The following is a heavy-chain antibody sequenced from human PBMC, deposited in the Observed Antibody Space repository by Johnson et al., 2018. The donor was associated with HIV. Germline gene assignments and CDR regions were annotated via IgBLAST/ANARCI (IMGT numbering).Heavy chain of an antibody. Sequence: QVQLVESGGGLVQPGGSLRLSCAASGFTFSSYAMHWVRQAPGKGLEWVAVISYDGSNKYYADSVKGRFTISRDNSKNTLYLQMNRLRSEDTAVYYCARGLELGMVAFDIWGQGTMVTVSS. J-gene: IGHJ3*02. V-gene: IGHV3-30*14. CDR2: ISYDGSNK. D-gene: IGHD7-27*01. CDR1: GFTFSSYA. CDR3: ARGLELGMVAFDI.